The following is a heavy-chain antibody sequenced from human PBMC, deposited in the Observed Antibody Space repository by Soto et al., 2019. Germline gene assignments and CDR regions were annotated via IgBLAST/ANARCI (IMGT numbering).Heavy chain of an antibody. J-gene: IGHJ6*02. Sequence: SVKVSCKASGGTFSSYAISWVRQAPGQGIERMGGIIPIFGTANYAQKFQGRVTITADESTSTAYMELSSLRSEDTAVYYCARSLVVVPAAMDPYYYYGMDVWGQGTTVTVSS. V-gene: IGHV1-69*13. D-gene: IGHD2-2*01. CDR1: GGTFSSYA. CDR2: IIPIFGTA. CDR3: ARSLVVVPAAMDPYYYYGMDV.